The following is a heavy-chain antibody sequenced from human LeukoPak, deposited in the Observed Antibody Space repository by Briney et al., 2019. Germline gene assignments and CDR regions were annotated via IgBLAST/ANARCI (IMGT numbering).Heavy chain of an antibody. CDR2: ISASGGYT. J-gene: IGHJ4*02. Sequence: GGSLRLSCAASGFSFSKYAMNWVRQAPGKGLEWVSAISASGGYTFSSDSVKGRFTISRDNSKNTLYLQMDSLRAEDTAIYYCARDYWWNYDYWGQGTLVTVSS. V-gene: IGHV3-23*01. D-gene: IGHD1-7*01. CDR1: GFSFSKYA. CDR3: ARDYWWNYDY.